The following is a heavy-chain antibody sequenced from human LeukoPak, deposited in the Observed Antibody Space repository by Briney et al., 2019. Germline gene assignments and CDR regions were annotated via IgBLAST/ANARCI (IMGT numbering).Heavy chain of an antibody. J-gene: IGHJ4*02. CDR3: ARAVSGRFDY. Sequence: PSETLSLTCTVSGGSMSPYHWGWIRQPPGKGLEWTGYIYYSGSTNYNPSLNSRVTISVDTSKNQFSLRLSSVTAADTAIYYCARAVSGRFDYWGQGTLSPSPQ. V-gene: IGHV4-59*08. D-gene: IGHD6-19*01. CDR2: IYYSGST. CDR1: GGSMSPYH.